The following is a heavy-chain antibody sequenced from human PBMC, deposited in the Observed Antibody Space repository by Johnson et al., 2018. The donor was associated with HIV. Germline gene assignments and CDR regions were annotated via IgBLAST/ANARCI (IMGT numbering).Heavy chain of an antibody. CDR1: GFTFSSYG. J-gene: IGHJ3*01. V-gene: IGHV3-33*06. CDR2: IWYDGSNK. CDR3: AKDKFMFLENPVDAFDV. D-gene: IGHD3-3*01. Sequence: QVQLVESGGGVVQPGRSLRLSCAASGFTFSSYGMHWVRQAPGKGLEWVAVIWYDGSNKYYADSVKGRFTISRDNSKNTLYLQMNSLRAEDTAVYYCAKDKFMFLENPVDAFDVWGQGTMVTFSS.